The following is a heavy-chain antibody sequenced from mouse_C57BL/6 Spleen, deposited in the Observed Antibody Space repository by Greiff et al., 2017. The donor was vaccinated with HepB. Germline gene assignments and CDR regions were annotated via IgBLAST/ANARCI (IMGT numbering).Heavy chain of an antibody. J-gene: IGHJ1*03. CDR3: ASITTVVARGYWYFDV. CDR2: INPNYGTT. V-gene: IGHV1-39*01. D-gene: IGHD1-1*01. CDR1: GYSFTDYN. Sequence: VQLQQSGPELVKPGASVKISCKASGYSFTDYNMNWVKQSNGKSLEWIGVINPNYGTTSYNQKFKGKATLTVDQSSSTAYMQLNSLTSEDSAVYYCASITTVVARGYWYFDVWGTGTTVTVSS.